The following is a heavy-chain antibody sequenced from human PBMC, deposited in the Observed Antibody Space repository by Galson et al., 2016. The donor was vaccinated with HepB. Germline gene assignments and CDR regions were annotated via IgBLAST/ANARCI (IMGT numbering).Heavy chain of an antibody. CDR2: IYQTGTA. CDR1: GDSISNNYW. Sequence: SETLSLTCAVSGDSISNNYWWTWVRQFPGQGLEWIGEIYQTGTANYNPSFTRRATISVDKSKNQFSLRLDSVTAADTAVYYCTRWTLGTAATMAFDYWGQGTLVSVSS. CDR3: TRWTLGTAATMAFDY. V-gene: IGHV4-4*02. J-gene: IGHJ4*02. D-gene: IGHD4/OR15-4a*01.